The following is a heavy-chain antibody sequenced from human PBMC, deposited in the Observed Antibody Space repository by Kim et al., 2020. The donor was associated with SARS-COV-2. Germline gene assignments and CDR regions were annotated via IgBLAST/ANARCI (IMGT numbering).Heavy chain of an antibody. CDR3: AREGHRSGRAGSFGY. J-gene: IGHJ4*02. V-gene: IGHV3-30*03. CDR2: ISADENTK. D-gene: IGHD6-19*01. Sequence: GGSLRLSCAGSGFTFGSTHMHWVRQAPGKGLEWVALISADENTKLYMDSVKGRFTVSRDNSQNTLFLQIDSLRADDTAVYYCAREGHRSGRAGSFGYWGQGALVTVSS. CDR1: GFTFGSTH.